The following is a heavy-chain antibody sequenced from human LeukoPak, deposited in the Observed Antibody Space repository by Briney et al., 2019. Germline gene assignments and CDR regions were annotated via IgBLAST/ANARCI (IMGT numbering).Heavy chain of an antibody. CDR1: GFTFSNAW. D-gene: IGHD3-3*01. CDR2: IKSKTDGGTT. J-gene: IGHJ4*02. Sequence: GGSLRLSCAASGFTFSNAWMNWVRQAPGKGLEWVGRIKSKTDGGTTDYAAPVKGRFTISRDDSKNTLYLQMNSLKTEDTAVYYCTTEKGLTIFGVVMTYYFDYWGQGTLVTVSS. V-gene: IGHV3-15*07. CDR3: TTEKGLTIFGVVMTYYFDY.